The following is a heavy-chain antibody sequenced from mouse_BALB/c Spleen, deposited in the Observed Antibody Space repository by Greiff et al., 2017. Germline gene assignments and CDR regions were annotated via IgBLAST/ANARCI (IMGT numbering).Heavy chain of an antibody. CDR3: ARAPLLLRDGYYFDY. Sequence: EVQLVESGGGLVQPGGSRKLSCAASGFTFSSFGMHWVRQAPEKGLEWVAYISSGSSTIYYADTVKGRFTISRDNPKNTLFLQMTSLRSEDTAMYYCARAPLLLRDGYYFDYWGQGTTLTVSS. CDR1: GFTFSSFG. J-gene: IGHJ2*01. CDR2: ISSGSSTI. V-gene: IGHV5-17*02. D-gene: IGHD1-1*01.